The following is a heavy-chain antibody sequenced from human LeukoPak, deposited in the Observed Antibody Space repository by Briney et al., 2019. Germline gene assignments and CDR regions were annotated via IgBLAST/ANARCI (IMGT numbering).Heavy chain of an antibody. CDR2: ITSNGNSV. D-gene: IGHD1-26*01. V-gene: IGHV3-11*04. Sequence: GGSLRLSCAASGFTFDDYGMSWVRQAPGKGLEWISYITSNGNSVYYAASVKGRFTISRDNAKNSLYLQMNSLRAEDTAVYYCARCVVGATYYYYYYMDVWGKGTTVTVSS. CDR1: GFTFDDYG. CDR3: ARCVVGATYYYYYYMDV. J-gene: IGHJ6*03.